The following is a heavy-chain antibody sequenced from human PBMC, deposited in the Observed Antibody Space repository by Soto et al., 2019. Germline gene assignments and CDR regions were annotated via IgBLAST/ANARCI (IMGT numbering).Heavy chain of an antibody. CDR2: IYAGGTS. J-gene: IGHJ5*02. CDR3: ARGVTMDRGPGGWFAP. V-gene: IGHV3-66*01. Sequence: EVQLEESGGGLVQPGGSLRLSCAASGFTVSSNYVTWVRQAPGKGLEWVSIIYAGGTSYYTDSVKGRFTISRDNSKNTLYLQMSSLRAEDTAVYYCARGVTMDRGPGGWFAPWGQGTLVTVSS. CDR1: GFTVSSNY. D-gene: IGHD3-10*01.